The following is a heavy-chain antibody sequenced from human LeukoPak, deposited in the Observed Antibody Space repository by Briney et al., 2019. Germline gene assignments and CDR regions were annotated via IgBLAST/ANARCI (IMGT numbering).Heavy chain of an antibody. V-gene: IGHV3-23*01. D-gene: IGHD3-10*01. CDR3: ARDQTIYYYGSGSMRVLGPYGMDV. J-gene: IGHJ6*02. CDR2: SGGDGGST. Sequence: GGSLRLSCAASGFTFSSYDMSWVRQAPGKGLEWVSASGGDGGSTYADSVKGRFTISRDNSKDTLYLQMNSLRAEDTAVYYCARDQTIYYYGSGSMRVLGPYGMDVWGQGTTVTVSS. CDR1: GFTFSSYD.